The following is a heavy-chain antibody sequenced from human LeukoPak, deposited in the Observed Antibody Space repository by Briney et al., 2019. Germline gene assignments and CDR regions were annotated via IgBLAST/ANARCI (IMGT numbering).Heavy chain of an antibody. CDR3: ARHSYYYDSSKDAFDI. V-gene: IGHV4-59*11. CDR2: IYYSGST. D-gene: IGHD3-22*01. Sequence: PSETLSLTCTVSSGSISSHYWSWIRQPPGKGLEWIGYIYYSGSTNYNPSLKSRVTISVDTSKNQFSLKLSSVTAADTAVYYCARHSYYYDSSKDAFDIWGQGTMVTVSS. CDR1: SGSISSHY. J-gene: IGHJ3*02.